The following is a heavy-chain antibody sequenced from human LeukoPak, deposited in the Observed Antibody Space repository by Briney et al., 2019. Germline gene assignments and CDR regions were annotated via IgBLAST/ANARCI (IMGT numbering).Heavy chain of an antibody. CDR1: GLTFSSYA. Sequence: GGSLRLSCAASGLTFSSYAMMWLRQAPGQGLEWVSAITGSGDWALYADSVKGRFTISRDNSKNTLYLQMSSLRAEDTAVYYCAKDPNGDYIGAFDFWGQGTMVSVSS. CDR2: ITGSGDWA. V-gene: IGHV3-23*01. D-gene: IGHD4-17*01. CDR3: AKDPNGDYIGAFDF. J-gene: IGHJ3*01.